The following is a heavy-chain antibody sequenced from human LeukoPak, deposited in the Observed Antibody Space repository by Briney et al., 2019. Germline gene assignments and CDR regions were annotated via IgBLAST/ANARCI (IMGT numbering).Heavy chain of an antibody. V-gene: IGHV3-48*01. CDR2: ISSSSSTI. CDR3: AREGVVGGTYYLDQ. Sequence: PGRSLRLSCAASGFTFSNYNMNWVRQAPGKGLEWVSYISSSSSTIYYADSVKGRFTISRDNAKNSLYLQMISLRAEDTAVYSCAREGVVGGTYYLDQWGQGTLVTVSS. D-gene: IGHD1-26*01. J-gene: IGHJ4*02. CDR1: GFTFSNYN.